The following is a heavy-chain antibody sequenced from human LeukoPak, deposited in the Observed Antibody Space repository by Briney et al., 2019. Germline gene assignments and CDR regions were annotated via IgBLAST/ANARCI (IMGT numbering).Heavy chain of an antibody. Sequence: SETLSLTCTVSGYSISSGYYWGWIRQPPGKGLEWIGSIYHSGSTYYNPSLKSRVTISVDTSKNQFSLKLSSVTAADTAVYYCASATGYSSSWFNYYMDVWGKGTTVTISS. CDR1: GYSISSGYY. J-gene: IGHJ6*03. V-gene: IGHV4-38-2*02. CDR2: IYHSGST. D-gene: IGHD6-13*01. CDR3: ASATGYSSSWFNYYMDV.